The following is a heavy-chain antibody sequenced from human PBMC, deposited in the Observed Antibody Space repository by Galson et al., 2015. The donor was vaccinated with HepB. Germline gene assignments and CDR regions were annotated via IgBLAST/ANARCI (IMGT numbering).Heavy chain of an antibody. V-gene: IGHV3-33*06. CDR3: AKEALPDYGGTTGFHF. CDR2: IWYDGSKK. CDR1: GFTFSSFG. D-gene: IGHD4-23*01. J-gene: IGHJ4*02. Sequence: SLRLSCAASGFTFSSFGMHWVRQAPGKGLEWVAVIWYDGSKKYYADSVKGRFSISRDTSKNTLYLQMNSLRAEDTAVYYCAKEALPDYGGTTGFHFWGQGTLVTVSS.